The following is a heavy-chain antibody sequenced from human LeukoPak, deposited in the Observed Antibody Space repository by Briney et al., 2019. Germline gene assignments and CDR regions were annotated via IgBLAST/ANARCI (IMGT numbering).Heavy chain of an antibody. CDR3: ARVGYYDFWSGTNYFDY. Sequence: GGSLRLSCAASGFTFSSYSMNWVRQAPGKGLEWVSSITSSSSYTYHSDSVKGRFTITRDNAKNSLYLQMISLRAEDTAVYYCARVGYYDFWSGTNYFDYWGQGTLVTVSS. CDR2: ITSSSSYT. V-gene: IGHV3-21*01. D-gene: IGHD3-3*01. CDR1: GFTFSSYS. J-gene: IGHJ4*02.